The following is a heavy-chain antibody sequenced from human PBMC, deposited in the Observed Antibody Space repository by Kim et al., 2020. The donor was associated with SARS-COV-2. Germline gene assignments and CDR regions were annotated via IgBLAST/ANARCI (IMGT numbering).Heavy chain of an antibody. CDR3: ARGVLVRAMEGMGVLDY. J-gene: IGHJ4*02. Sequence: ASVKVSCKASGYTFTSYGISWVRQAPGQGLEWMGWISAYNGNTNYAQKLQGRVTMTTDTSTSTAYMELRSLRSDDTAVYYCARGVLVRAMEGMGVLDYWGQGTLVTVSS. V-gene: IGHV1-18*04. CDR1: GYTFTSYG. D-gene: IGHD3-10*01. CDR2: ISAYNGNT.